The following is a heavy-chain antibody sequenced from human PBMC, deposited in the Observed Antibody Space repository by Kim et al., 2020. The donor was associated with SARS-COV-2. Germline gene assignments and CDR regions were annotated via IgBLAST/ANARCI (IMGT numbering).Heavy chain of an antibody. V-gene: IGHV4-4*07. D-gene: IGHD6-13*01. Sequence: PRLKSRVTMSVDTSKNQFSLKLSSVTAADTAVYYCARKSSPAAAPFDYWGQGTLVTVSS. CDR3: ARKSSPAAAPFDY. J-gene: IGHJ4*02.